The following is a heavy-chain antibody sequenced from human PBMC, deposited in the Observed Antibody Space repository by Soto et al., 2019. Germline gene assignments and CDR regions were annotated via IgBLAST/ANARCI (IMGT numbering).Heavy chain of an antibody. V-gene: IGHV3-30-3*01. J-gene: IGHJ4*02. CDR3: AREEKTISGSSSDFDY. Sequence: PGGSLRLSCAASGFTFSNNAMHWVRQAPGKGLEWVAFISYDGSDKYYADSVKGRFTISRDNSKDTLYLQMNSLRVEDTAVYYCAREEKTISGSSSDFDYWGQGT. CDR2: ISYDGSDK. D-gene: IGHD1-26*01. CDR1: GFTFSNNA.